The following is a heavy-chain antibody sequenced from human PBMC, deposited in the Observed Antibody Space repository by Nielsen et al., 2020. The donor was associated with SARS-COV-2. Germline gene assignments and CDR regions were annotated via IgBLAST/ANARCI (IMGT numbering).Heavy chain of an antibody. CDR2: IYHSGST. V-gene: IGHV4-30-2*01. CDR1: GFTFSKYA. J-gene: IGHJ6*02. D-gene: IGHD3-10*01. CDR3: ARGVTDPDYGMDV. Sequence: LRLSCAASGFTFSKYAMTWVRQPPGKGLEWIGYIYHSGSTYYNPSLKSRVTISVDRSKNQFSLKLSSVTAADTAVYYCARGVTDPDYGMDVWGQGTTVTVSS.